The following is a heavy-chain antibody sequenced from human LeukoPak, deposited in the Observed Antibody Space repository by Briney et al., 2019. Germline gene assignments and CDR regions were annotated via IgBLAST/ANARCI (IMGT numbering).Heavy chain of an antibody. V-gene: IGHV4-59*01. CDR3: ARDSGLYYFDY. J-gene: IGHJ4*02. Sequence: SETLSLTCAVYGGSFSGYYWSWIRQPPGKGLEWIGYIYYSVSTNYNPSLKSRVTISVDTSKNQFSLKLSSVTAADTAVYYCARDSGLYYFDYWGQGTLATVSS. CDR1: GGSFSGYY. CDR2: IYYSVST.